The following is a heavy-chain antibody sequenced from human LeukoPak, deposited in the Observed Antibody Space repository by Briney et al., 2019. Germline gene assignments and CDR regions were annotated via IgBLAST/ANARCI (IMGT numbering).Heavy chain of an antibody. J-gene: IGHJ4*02. V-gene: IGHV3-23*01. CDR2: ISGSGGST. Sequence: GGSLRLSCAGSGFTFSIYAMSWVRQAPGKGLEWVSAISGSGGSTYYADSVKGRFTISRDNSKHTLYLQMNSLRAEDTAVYYCAKVAGWSTGGWGQGTLVTVSS. D-gene: IGHD6-13*01. CDR3: AKVAGWSTGG. CDR1: GFTFSIYA.